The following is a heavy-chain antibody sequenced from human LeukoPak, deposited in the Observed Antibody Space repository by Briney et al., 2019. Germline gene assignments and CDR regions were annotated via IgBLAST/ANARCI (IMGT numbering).Heavy chain of an antibody. CDR1: GYSFSRYW. V-gene: IGHV5-51*01. Sequence: RGESLKISCKASGYSFSRYWIAWVRQMPGRGLEWMGIIYPGDYGDSDTRYSPSFQGQVTISADKSINTAHLQWSSLKASDSAIYYCARHLNPYGDFPFDGFDIWGQGTVVTVSS. D-gene: IGHD2-21*02. J-gene: IGHJ3*02. CDR2: IYPGDYGDSDT. CDR3: ARHLNPYGDFPFDGFDI.